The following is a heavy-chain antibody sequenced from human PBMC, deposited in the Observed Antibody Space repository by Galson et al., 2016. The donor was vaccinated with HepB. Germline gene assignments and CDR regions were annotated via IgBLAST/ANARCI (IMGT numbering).Heavy chain of an antibody. CDR3: ARGRAEQSFDF. D-gene: IGHD6-13*01. CDR2: ISKSSNPI. CDR1: GFTFSHYN. J-gene: IGHJ4*02. Sequence: SLRLSCAASGFTFSHYNINWVRQIPGKGLEWVSSISKSSNPIYYADSVKGRFTISRDNAKNSLFLQMNSLRAEDTAVYYCARGRAEQSFDFWGQGTLVTVSS. V-gene: IGHV3-21*01.